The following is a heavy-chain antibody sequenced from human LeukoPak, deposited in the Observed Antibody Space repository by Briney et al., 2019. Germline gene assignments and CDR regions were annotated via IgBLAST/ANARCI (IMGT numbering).Heavy chain of an antibody. CDR3: ARRRGSYGWFDP. D-gene: IGHD1-26*01. J-gene: IGHJ5*02. CDR2: IYHSGST. Sequence: PSETLSLTCTVSGYSISSAYYWGFIRQPPGKGLEWIGSIYHSGSTYYNASLKSRVTISLDTSKNQFSLKLSSVTAADTAVYYCARRRGSYGWFDPWGQGTLVTVSS. V-gene: IGHV4-38-2*02. CDR1: GYSISSAYY.